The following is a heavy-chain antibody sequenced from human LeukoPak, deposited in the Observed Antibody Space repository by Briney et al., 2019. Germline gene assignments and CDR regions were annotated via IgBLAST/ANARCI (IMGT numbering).Heavy chain of an antibody. CDR2: INWNGGST. CDR3: ASGHLGYCSSTSCYPY. J-gene: IGHJ4*02. Sequence: GGSLRLSCAASGFTFDDYGMSWVRQAPGKGLEWVSGINWNGGSTGYADSVKGRFTISRDNAKNSLYLQMNSLRAEDTALYYCASGHLGYCSSTSCYPYWGQGTLVTVSS. D-gene: IGHD2-2*01. V-gene: IGHV3-20*04. CDR1: GFTFDDYG.